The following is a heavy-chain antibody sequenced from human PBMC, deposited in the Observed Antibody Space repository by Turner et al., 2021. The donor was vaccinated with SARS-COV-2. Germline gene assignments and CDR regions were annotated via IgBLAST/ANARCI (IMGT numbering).Heavy chain of an antibody. Sequence: QVKLQESGPGLLKPSPTLSLTCTVPGGSITSGSSFWTWIRQPAGRGLEWIGRIYTSGNTVGIPDYNPSLKSRVSISVDSSKNQFSLKLTSVTAADTAVYHCAKAVPGSGWFDPWGQGSLVTVSS. CDR3: AKAVPGSGWFDP. D-gene: IGHD3-10*01. J-gene: IGHJ5*02. CDR1: GGSITSGSSF. CDR2: IYTSGNTVGIP. V-gene: IGHV4-61*02.